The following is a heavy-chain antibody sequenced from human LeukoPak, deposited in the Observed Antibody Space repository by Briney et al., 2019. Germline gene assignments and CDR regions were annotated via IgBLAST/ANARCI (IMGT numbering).Heavy chain of an antibody. Sequence: GGSLRLSCAASGFTFSSYAMHWVRQAPGKGLEWVAVISYDGSNKYYADSVKGRFTISRDNSKNTLYLQMNSLRAEDTAVYYCAREGGPPYRHASAYWGQGTLVTVSS. CDR3: AREGGPPYRHASAY. D-gene: IGHD4-11*01. V-gene: IGHV3-30-3*01. J-gene: IGHJ4*02. CDR2: ISYDGSNK. CDR1: GFTFSSYA.